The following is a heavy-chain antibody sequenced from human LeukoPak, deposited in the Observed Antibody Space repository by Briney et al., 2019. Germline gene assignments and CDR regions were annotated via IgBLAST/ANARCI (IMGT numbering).Heavy chain of an antibody. CDR2: ISSSSSYI. J-gene: IGHJ5*02. CDR1: GFTFSSYS. CDR3: ARDSSGLVIPLGFDP. V-gene: IGHV3-21*01. Sequence: GGSLRLSCAASGFTFSSYSMIRVRQAPGKGLEWVSSISSSSSYIYYADSVKGRFTISRDNAKNSLYLQMNSLGAEDTAVYYCARDSSGLVIPLGFDPWGQGTLVTVSS. D-gene: IGHD3/OR15-3a*01.